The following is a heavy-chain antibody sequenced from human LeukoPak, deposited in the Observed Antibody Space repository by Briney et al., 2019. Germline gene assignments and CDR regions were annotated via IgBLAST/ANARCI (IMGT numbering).Heavy chain of an antibody. CDR1: GYTFTSYY. D-gene: IGHD4-17*01. Sequence: ASVKVSCKASGYTFTSYYMHWVRQAPGQGLEWMGWVSAYNGNTNYAQKLQGRVTMTTDTSTSTAYMELRSLRSDDTAVYYCARDPPYGDWGQFDYWGQGTLVTVSS. CDR3: ARDPPYGDWGQFDY. V-gene: IGHV1-18*04. J-gene: IGHJ4*02. CDR2: VSAYNGNT.